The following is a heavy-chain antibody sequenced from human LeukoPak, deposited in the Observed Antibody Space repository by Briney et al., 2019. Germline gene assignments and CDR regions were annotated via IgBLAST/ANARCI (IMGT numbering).Heavy chain of an antibody. CDR3: ARDSSGLMWFDP. Sequence: SETLSLTCTVSGGSISSYYWSWIRQPPGKGLEWIGYIYYSGSTNYNPSLKSRVTLSVDTSKNQFSLKLSSVTAADTAVYYCARDSSGLMWFDPWGQGTLVTVSS. CDR1: GGSISSYY. D-gene: IGHD6-19*01. J-gene: IGHJ5*02. CDR2: IYYSGST. V-gene: IGHV4-59*01.